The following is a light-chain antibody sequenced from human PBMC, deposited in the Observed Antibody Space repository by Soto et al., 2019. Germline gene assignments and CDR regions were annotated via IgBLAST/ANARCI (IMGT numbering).Light chain of an antibody. Sequence: EILMTQSPVTLSVSPGERVTLSCRASQSVATNLAWYQQRPGQAPRLLIYGSSKRAIGLPARFSGSGSGTDFTLTISSLEPEDFAVYYCQQSHNWPRTFGQGTKVDIK. V-gene: IGKV3-11*01. CDR2: GSS. J-gene: IGKJ1*01. CDR1: QSVATN. CDR3: QQSHNWPRT.